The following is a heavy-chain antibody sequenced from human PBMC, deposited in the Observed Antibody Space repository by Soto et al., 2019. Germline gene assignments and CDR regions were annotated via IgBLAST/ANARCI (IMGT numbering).Heavy chain of an antibody. V-gene: IGHV3-30*03. Sequence: QVQLVESGGGVVQPGRSLRLSCAASGFPFTSYGMHWVCEGPDKGLEWVAIISYDGSDKYYADSVKGRFTISRDNSKNTRYMQMNSLRPEDTALYYCVGGQYYFDYRGQGTLVIVSS. CDR1: GFPFTSYG. D-gene: IGHD3-10*01. J-gene: IGHJ4*02. CDR2: ISYDGSDK. CDR3: VGGQYYFDY.